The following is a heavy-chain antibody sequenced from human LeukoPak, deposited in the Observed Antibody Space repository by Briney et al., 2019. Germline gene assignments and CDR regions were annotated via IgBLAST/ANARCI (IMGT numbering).Heavy chain of an antibody. CDR3: ARSSHHNPHMIVVDGSLIY. V-gene: IGHV7-4-1*02. CDR1: RYTFTSYA. CDR2: INTNTGNP. Sequence: ASVKVSCKASRYTFTSYAMNWVRQAPGQGLEWMGWINTNTGNPTYAQGFTGRFVFSLDTSVSTAYLQISSLKAEDTAVYYCARSSHHNPHMIVVDGSLIYWGQGTLVTVSS. D-gene: IGHD3-22*01. J-gene: IGHJ4*02.